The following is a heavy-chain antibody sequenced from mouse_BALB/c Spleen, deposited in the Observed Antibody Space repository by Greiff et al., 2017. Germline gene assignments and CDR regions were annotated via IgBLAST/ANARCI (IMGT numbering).Heavy chain of an antibody. CDR2: INSNGGST. V-gene: IGHV5-6-3*01. J-gene: IGHJ2*01. Sequence: EVQLVESGGGLVQPGGSLTLSCAASGFTFSSYGMSWVRQTPDKRLELVATINSNGGSTYYPDSVKGRFTISRDNATNTLYLQMSSLKSEDTAMYYCAREMSYYGSGYVDYWGQGTTLTVSA. D-gene: IGHD1-1*01. CDR1: GFTFSSYG. CDR3: AREMSYYGSGYVDY.